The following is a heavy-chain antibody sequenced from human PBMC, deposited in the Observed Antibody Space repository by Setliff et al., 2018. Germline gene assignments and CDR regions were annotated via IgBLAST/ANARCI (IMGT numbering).Heavy chain of an antibody. J-gene: IGHJ4*02. Sequence: LSLTCAVSGYSISSGYNWGWIRQPPGKGLEWIGSIYYRGSTSYNSSLKSRVSISVDTSKNQFSLNLNAVTAADTAVYYCATLTGDRGVDYWGQGRLVTVPQ. D-gene: IGHD7-27*01. CDR2: IYYRGST. V-gene: IGHV4-38-2*01. CDR1: GYSISSGYN. CDR3: ATLTGDRGVDY.